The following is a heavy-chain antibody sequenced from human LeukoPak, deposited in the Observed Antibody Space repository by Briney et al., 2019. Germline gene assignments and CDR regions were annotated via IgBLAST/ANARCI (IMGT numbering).Heavy chain of an antibody. CDR2: IYGGGKT. D-gene: IGHD5-24*01. CDR1: ASIVNSNY. J-gene: IGHJ4*02. V-gene: IGHV3-53*01. Sequence: GGSLRLSCAASASIVNSNYMSWVRQAPGKGLEWVSVIYGGGKTYYADSVKGRFTISRDNSKNTLYLQMNNVRAADTAVYFCGRDDAHVYNYGIQYWGLGTLVTVSS. CDR3: GRDDAHVYNYGIQY.